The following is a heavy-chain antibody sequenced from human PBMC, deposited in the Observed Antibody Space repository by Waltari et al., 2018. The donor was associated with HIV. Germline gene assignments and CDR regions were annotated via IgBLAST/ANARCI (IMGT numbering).Heavy chain of an antibody. J-gene: IGHJ5*02. Sequence: ERLVDSGGGLVPPGGCMRLSCLASGSTFTAYFMHLVAQAPGKGLEWLSYISDRGQTLYYTASTKGRFTVSRNNAKRSLYLDMSGLTAADTAVYYCVRGGAAFVTGGMQVVQPGPWGQGTLVTVS. V-gene: IGHV3-11*04. CDR1: GSTFTAYF. CDR2: ISDRGQTL. D-gene: IGHD6-6*01. CDR3: VRGGAAFVTGGMQVVQPGP.